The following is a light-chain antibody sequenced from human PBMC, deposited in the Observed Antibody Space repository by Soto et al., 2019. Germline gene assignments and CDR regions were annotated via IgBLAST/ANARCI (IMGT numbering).Light chain of an antibody. CDR1: QSVSSSY. CDR3: QQYNNWPRT. J-gene: IGKJ1*01. V-gene: IGKV3-15*01. CDR2: GAS. Sequence: EIVLTHYPGTLSSAPGERATLSCRASQSVSSSYLAWYQQKPGQAPRLLIYGASTRATGIPARFSGSGSGTEFTLTISSLQSEDFAVYYCQQYNNWPRTFGQGTKVDI.